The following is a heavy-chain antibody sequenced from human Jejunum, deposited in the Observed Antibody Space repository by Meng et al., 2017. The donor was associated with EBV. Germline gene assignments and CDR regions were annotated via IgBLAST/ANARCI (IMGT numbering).Heavy chain of an antibody. V-gene: IGHV3-21*01. D-gene: IGHD3-16*02. CDR3: VRDSSFNVH. CDR2: ISSGSSFI. J-gene: IGHJ4*02. CDR1: GFTFSSYS. Sequence: GHRVGSGGGLVKPGGSLRLSGAASGFTFSSYSMNWVRQAPGKGLEWVSYISSGSSFIYYADSVKGRFTISRDDAKNSLSLQMNNLGADDTAVYYCVRDSSFNVHWGQGTLVTVSS.